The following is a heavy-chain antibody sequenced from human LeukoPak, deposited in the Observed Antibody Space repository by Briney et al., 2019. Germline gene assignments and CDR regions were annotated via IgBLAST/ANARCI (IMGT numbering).Heavy chain of an antibody. CDR3: ARFLYYYGSGSYSDY. CDR1: GYTFTSYG. Sequence: ASVKVSCKASGYTFTSYGISWVRQAPGQGLEWMGWISAYSGNTNYAQKLQGRVTMTSDTSTSTAYMELRSLRSDDTAVYYCARFLYYYGSGSYSDYWGQGTLVTVSS. J-gene: IGHJ4*02. V-gene: IGHV1-18*01. D-gene: IGHD3-10*01. CDR2: ISAYSGNT.